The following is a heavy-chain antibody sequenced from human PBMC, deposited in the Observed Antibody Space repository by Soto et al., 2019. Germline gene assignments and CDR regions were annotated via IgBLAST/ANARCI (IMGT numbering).Heavy chain of an antibody. CDR1: RHSFTSYS. J-gene: IGHJ6*02. CDR3: ARRRQAMAV. V-gene: IGHV5-51*01. Sequence: PGESLTISSKGSRHSFTSYSIGWVRQMPGTCLEWMGIIYPGDSDTRYSPSFQGQVTISADNSISTAYLQWSSLKPSDTSMYYCARRRQAMAVWGQGTTVTAS. CDR2: IYPGDSDT.